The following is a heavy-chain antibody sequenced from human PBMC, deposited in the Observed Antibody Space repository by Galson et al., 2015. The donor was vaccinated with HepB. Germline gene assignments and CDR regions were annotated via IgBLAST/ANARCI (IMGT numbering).Heavy chain of an antibody. CDR2: ISAYNGNT. CDR1: GYTFISYG. V-gene: IGHV1-18*04. D-gene: IGHD2-2*01. CDR3: ARGGRLGYCSSTSCQYNWFDP. J-gene: IGHJ5*02. Sequence: QSGAEVKKPGASVKVSCKASGYTFISYGISWVRQAPGQGLEWMGWISAYNGNTNYAQKLQGRVTMTTDTSTSTAYMELRSLRSDDTAVYYCARGGRLGYCSSTSCQYNWFDPWGQGTLVTVSS.